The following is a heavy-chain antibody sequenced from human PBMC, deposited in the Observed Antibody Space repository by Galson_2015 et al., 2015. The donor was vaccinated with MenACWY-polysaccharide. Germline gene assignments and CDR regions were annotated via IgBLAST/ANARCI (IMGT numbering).Heavy chain of an antibody. Sequence: SLRLSCAASGFTFTNYAMHWVRQAPGKGLEWVAVVSNGGGDNKYYADSVKGRFTISRDNSENTLYLQMNSLRAEDTAVYYCAKKGSSYCSSTSCPPDPLDIWGQGTMVTVSS. V-gene: IGHV3-30-3*02. CDR2: VSNGGGDNK. J-gene: IGHJ3*02. CDR1: GFTFTNYA. CDR3: AKKGSSYCSSTSCPPDPLDI. D-gene: IGHD2-2*01.